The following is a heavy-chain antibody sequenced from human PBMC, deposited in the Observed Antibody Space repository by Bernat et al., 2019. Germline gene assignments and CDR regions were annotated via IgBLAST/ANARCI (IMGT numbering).Heavy chain of an antibody. CDR1: GFTFSSYG. J-gene: IGHJ6*02. Sequence: QVQLVESGGGVVQPGRSLRLSCAASGFTFSSYGMHWVRQAPGKGLEWVAVISYDGSNKYYADSVKGRFNISRDNSKNTLYMQMNSLRAEDTAVYYCAKEVGYCSGGSCYYYYDMDVWGQGTTVTVSS. V-gene: IGHV3-30*18. CDR2: ISYDGSNK. D-gene: IGHD2-15*01. CDR3: AKEVGYCSGGSCYYYYDMDV.